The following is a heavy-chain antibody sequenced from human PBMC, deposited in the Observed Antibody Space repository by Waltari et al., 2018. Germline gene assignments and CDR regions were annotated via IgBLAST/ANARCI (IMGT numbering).Heavy chain of an antibody. CDR2: IQFDGTTK. D-gene: IGHD2-8*01. J-gene: IGHJ4*02. CDR3: AKDSMYAVDY. Sequence: QVQLVESGGGVVQPGGSLRLSCAASGFTFSSRYMPWVRQAPGKGLEWVAFIQFDGTTKYYADSVKGRFTISRDNSKNTLYLQMNSLRAEDTAVYYCAKDSMYAVDYWGQGTLVTVSS. CDR1: GFTFSSRY. V-gene: IGHV3-30*02.